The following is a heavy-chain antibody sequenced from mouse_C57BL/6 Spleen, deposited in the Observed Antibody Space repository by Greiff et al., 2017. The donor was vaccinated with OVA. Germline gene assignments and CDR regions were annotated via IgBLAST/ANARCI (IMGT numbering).Heavy chain of an antibody. CDR1: GYTFTDYY. J-gene: IGHJ2*02. Sequence: EIQLQQSGPELVKPGASVKISCKASGYTFTDYYMNWVKQSHGKSLEWIGDINPNNGSTSYNQKFKGKATLTVDKASSTDYMELRSLTSENSADDYCARSGYYDYCLSDYWGQGTSLTVSS. CDR3: ARSGYYDYCLSDY. D-gene: IGHD2-4*01. CDR2: INPNNGST. V-gene: IGHV1-26*01.